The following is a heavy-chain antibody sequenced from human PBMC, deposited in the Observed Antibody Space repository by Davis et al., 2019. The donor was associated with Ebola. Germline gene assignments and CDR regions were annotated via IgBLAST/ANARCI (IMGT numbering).Heavy chain of an antibody. V-gene: IGHV4-4*07. CDR2: IYTSGNT. CDR3: AGTYHDFWSGYYHCFDY. CDR1: GGSISSYY. J-gene: IGHJ4*02. D-gene: IGHD3-3*01. Sequence: PSETLSLTCTVSGGSISSYYWSWIRQPAGKGLEWIGRIYTSGNTNYNPSLKSRVTISADTSKNQLSLKLSSVTAADTAVYYCAGTYHDFWSGYYHCFDYWGQGTLVTVSS.